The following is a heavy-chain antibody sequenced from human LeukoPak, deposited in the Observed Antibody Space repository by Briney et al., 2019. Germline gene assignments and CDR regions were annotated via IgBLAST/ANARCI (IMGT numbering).Heavy chain of an antibody. CDR3: ARDITAAGLNFDY. V-gene: IGHV3-30*03. CDR2: ISYDGSNK. CDR1: GFTFSSYV. J-gene: IGHJ4*02. D-gene: IGHD6-13*01. Sequence: PGRSLRLSCAASGFTFSSYVMHWVRQAPGKGLEWVAVISYDGSNKYYADSVKGRFTISRDNSKNTLYLQMNSLRAEDTAVYYCARDITAAGLNFDYWGQGTLVTVSS.